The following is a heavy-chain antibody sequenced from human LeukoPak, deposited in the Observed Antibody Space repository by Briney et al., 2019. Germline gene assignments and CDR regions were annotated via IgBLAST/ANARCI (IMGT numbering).Heavy chain of an antibody. Sequence: QSGGSLRLSCAASGFTFSSYSMNWVRQAPGKGLEWVSYISSSSSTIYYADSVKGRFTISRDNAKNSLYLQMNSLRDEDTALYYCGGGGKGYCSGGSCYGSYYFDYWGQGTLVTVSS. J-gene: IGHJ4*02. CDR1: GFTFSSYS. CDR3: GGGGKGYCSGGSCYGSYYFDY. D-gene: IGHD2-15*01. CDR2: ISSSSSTI. V-gene: IGHV3-48*02.